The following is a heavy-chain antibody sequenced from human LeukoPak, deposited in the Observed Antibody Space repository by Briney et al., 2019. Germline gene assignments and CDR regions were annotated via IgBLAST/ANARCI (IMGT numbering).Heavy chain of an antibody. CDR2: IYYSGST. J-gene: IGHJ4*02. CDR3: ASNYGSGSYHYFDY. CDR1: GGSISSGDYY. V-gene: IGHV4-30-4*01. Sequence: SQTLSLTCTVSGGSISSGDYYWSWIRQPPGKGLEWIGYIYYSGSTYYNPSLKCRVTMSVDTSKNQFSLKMSSVTAADPAVYYCASNYGSGSYHYFDYWGQGTLVTVSS. D-gene: IGHD3-10*01.